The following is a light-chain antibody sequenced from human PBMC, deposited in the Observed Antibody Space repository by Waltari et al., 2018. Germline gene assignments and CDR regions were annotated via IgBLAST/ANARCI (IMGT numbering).Light chain of an antibody. CDR3: RQSYSIPLT. V-gene: IGKV1-39*01. CDR1: HTITRN. J-gene: IGKJ4*01. Sequence: DIQLTQSPSSQSASVGDSVTITCRASHTITRNLNWFQQNPGTAPKLLIYATSSLQSGVPSRFSGSGSGTDFTLTISSLQPEDFATYDCRQSYSIPLTFGGGTKVKIK. CDR2: ATS.